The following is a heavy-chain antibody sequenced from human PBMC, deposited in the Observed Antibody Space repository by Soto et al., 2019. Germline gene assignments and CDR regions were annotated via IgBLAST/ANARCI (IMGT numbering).Heavy chain of an antibody. CDR2: ISAAGDP. D-gene: IGHD4-4*01. CDR3: ARTYRDFDGLDV. J-gene: IGHJ6*02. Sequence: EVQLVESGGGLVQPGGSLRLSCEASGFTFRNYDMHWVRQGTGKGLEWVSGISAAGDPDYADSVEGRFTISRENAQNSVFRQMHSLRVGDTAGYYCARTYRDFDGLDVWGQVTTVIVSS. CDR1: GFTFRNYD. V-gene: IGHV3-13*05.